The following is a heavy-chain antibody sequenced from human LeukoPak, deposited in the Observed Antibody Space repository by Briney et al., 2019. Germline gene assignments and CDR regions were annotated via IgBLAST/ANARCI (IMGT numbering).Heavy chain of an antibody. CDR1: GYSFTSYW. CDR2: IYPGDSDT. J-gene: IGHJ4*02. D-gene: IGHD6-19*01. CDR3: ATQDSSGCHY. V-gene: IGHV5-51*01. Sequence: GEALKISCKGSGYSFTSYWIGWVRHMPGKGREWMGIIYPGDSDTRYSPSFQGQVTISADKSISTAYLQWSSLKASATAMYYCATQDSSGCHYWGQGTLVTVSS.